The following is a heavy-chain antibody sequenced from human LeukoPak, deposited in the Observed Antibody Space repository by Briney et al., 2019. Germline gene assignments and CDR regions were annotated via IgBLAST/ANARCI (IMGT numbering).Heavy chain of an antibody. CDR3: ARSDHGPEY. Sequence: GGSLRLSCSPSGFSFSDRWMNWVRQAPGPGLEWVAIINKDGSEKHYVDSVKGRFTISRDNAKNSLYLQMNSLRAEDSAVYYRARSDHGPEYWGQGTLVTVSS. D-gene: IGHD1-14*01. V-gene: IGHV3-7*01. CDR2: INKDGSEK. CDR1: GFSFSDRW. J-gene: IGHJ4*02.